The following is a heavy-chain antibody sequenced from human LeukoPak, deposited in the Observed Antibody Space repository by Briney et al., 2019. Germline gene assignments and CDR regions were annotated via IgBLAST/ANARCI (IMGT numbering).Heavy chain of an antibody. Sequence: SETLSLTCTVSGGSISSYYWSWIRQPAGKGLEWIGRIYTSGSTNYNPSLKSRVTMSVDTSKNQFSLKLSSVTAADTAVYYCARDLRDYDFWSGQNAFDIWGQGTMVTVPS. CDR2: IYTSGST. V-gene: IGHV4-4*07. CDR3: ARDLRDYDFWSGQNAFDI. D-gene: IGHD3-3*01. CDR1: GGSISSYY. J-gene: IGHJ3*02.